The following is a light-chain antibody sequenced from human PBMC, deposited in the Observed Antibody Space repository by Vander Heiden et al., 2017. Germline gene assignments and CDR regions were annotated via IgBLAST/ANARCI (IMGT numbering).Light chain of an antibody. CDR3: MQNIQLPLT. J-gene: IGKJ4*01. V-gene: IGKV2D-29*01. Sequence: DIVMTQTPLSLSVTPGQPASISCKSSKSLLHSDGKTYLYRYLQKPGQHPQHLIYEVANRFSGVPDRISSSGSGTDFTLKISRMEAEDVGVYYCMQNIQLPLTFGGGTKVEIK. CDR2: EVA. CDR1: KSLLHSDGKTY.